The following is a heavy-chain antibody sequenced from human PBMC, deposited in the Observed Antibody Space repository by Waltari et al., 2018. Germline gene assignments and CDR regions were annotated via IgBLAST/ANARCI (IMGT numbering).Heavy chain of an antibody. D-gene: IGHD3-22*01. CDR2: IMTDGREE. V-gene: IGHV3-7*01. J-gene: IGHJ3*02. CDR3: VRDQWFAFDI. Sequence: EVQLVESGGGLVQPGGSLRLPCAASGFTLSHYWMSWVRQAPGKGPEWVANIMTDGREEYYVDSVRRRFTISRDNAKNSLYLQMNSRRPEDTAVYYCVRDQWFAFDIWGQGTMVTVSS. CDR1: GFTLSHYW.